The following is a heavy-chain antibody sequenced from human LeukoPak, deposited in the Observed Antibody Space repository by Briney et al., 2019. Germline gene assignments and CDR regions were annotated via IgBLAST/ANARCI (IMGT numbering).Heavy chain of an antibody. CDR2: IYPGDSDT. D-gene: IGHD2-21*02. Sequence: GESLKISCQGSGYTFTSYWIGWVRQMPVKGLEWMGSIYPGDSDTKYSPSFQGQVTISVDRSTNTAYLQWKSLKASDTAMYYCARGDVVRGVSWFDSWGQGALVTVSS. CDR3: ARGDVVRGVSWFDS. J-gene: IGHJ5*01. V-gene: IGHV5-51*01. CDR1: GYTFTSYW.